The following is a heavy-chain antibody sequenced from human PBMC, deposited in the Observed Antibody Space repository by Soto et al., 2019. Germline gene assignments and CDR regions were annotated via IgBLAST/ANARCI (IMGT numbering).Heavy chain of an antibody. D-gene: IGHD2-2*01. J-gene: IGHJ6*02. CDR3: ARDLTIVPATHPRLENYGMDV. CDR1: GYSFTSYC. V-gene: IGHV1-18*01. CDR2: ISPYNGHT. Sequence: ASVKVSCKASGYSFTSYCISWVRRAPGQGLEWMGWISPYNGHTQFVQRFQGRVTMTTDTSTKTAYMELRNLRSDDTAHYYCARDLTIVPATHPRLENYGMDVWGQGTTVNVSS.